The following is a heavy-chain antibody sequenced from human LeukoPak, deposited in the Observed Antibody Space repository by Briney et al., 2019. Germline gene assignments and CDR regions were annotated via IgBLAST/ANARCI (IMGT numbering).Heavy chain of an antibody. D-gene: IGHD3-9*01. V-gene: IGHV3-11*05. J-gene: IGHJ6*02. CDR1: GFTFSDYY. CDR3: ARDHLLRYLDWLPPSYYYYGMDV. CDR2: ISSSSSYT. Sequence: PGGSLRLSCAASGFTFSDYYMSWIRQAPGKGLEWVSYISSSSSYTNYADSVKGRFTISRDNAKNSLYLQMNSLRAEDTAVYYCARDHLLRYLDWLPPSYYYYGMDVWGQGTTVTVSS.